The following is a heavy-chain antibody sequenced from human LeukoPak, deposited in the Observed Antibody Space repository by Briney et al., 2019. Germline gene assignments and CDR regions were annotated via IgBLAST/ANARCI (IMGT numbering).Heavy chain of an antibody. CDR3: AKERSITMIRGAPTGDAFDI. Sequence: PGGSLRLSCAASGLTFSSYAMNWVRQAPGKGLEWVSAISGNGGSTYYADSVKGRFTISRDNSKNTLYLQMNSLRAEDTAVYYCAKERSITMIRGAPTGDAFDIWGQGTMVTVSS. V-gene: IGHV3-23*01. J-gene: IGHJ3*02. CDR1: GLTFSSYA. CDR2: ISGNGGST. D-gene: IGHD3-10*01.